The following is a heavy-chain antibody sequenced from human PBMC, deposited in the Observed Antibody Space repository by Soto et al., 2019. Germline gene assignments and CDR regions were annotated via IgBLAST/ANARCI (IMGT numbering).Heavy chain of an antibody. Sequence: SETLSLTCTVSGGSISSYYRSWIRQPPGKGLEWIGYIYYSGSTNYNPSLKSRVTISVDTSKNQFSLKLSSVTAADTAVYYCARGKITIFGRGMDVWGKGTTVTVSS. J-gene: IGHJ6*03. V-gene: IGHV4-59*12. CDR1: GGSISSYY. D-gene: IGHD3-3*01. CDR3: ARGKITIFGRGMDV. CDR2: IYYSGST.